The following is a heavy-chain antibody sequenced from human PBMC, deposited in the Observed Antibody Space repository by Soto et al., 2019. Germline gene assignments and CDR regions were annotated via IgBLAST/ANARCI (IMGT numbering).Heavy chain of an antibody. Sequence: SVKVSCKASGFTFTSSAVQWVRQARGQRLEWIGWIVVGSGNTNYAQKFQERVTITRDMSTNTAYMELSSLRSEDTAVYYCAADQGYSYAYYYYYGMDVWGQGTTVTVSS. CDR2: IVVGSGNT. CDR1: GFTFTSSA. CDR3: AADQGYSYAYYYYYGMDV. V-gene: IGHV1-58*01. J-gene: IGHJ6*02. D-gene: IGHD5-18*01.